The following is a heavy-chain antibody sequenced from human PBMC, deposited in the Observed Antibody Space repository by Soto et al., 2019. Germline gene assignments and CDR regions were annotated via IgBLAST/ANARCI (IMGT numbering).Heavy chain of an antibody. D-gene: IGHD6-19*01. CDR2: IRRKANSYTT. Sequence: EVQLVESGGGLVQPGGSLRLSCAASGLIFSDYHMDWVRQAPGKGLEWVGRIRRKANSYTTEYAASVKGRFTISRDDLQMNSLKTEDTAVYYCAMLGGWSGGSNDMDVWGLGTTVTVSS. CDR1: GLIFSDYH. J-gene: IGHJ6*02. V-gene: IGHV3-72*01. CDR3: AMLGGWSGGSNDMDV.